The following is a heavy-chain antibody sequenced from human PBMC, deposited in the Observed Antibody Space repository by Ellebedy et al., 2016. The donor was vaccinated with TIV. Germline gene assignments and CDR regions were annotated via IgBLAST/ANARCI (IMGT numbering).Heavy chain of an antibody. CDR1: GYTCTSYG. V-gene: IGHV1-69*13. CDR2: TIPPFGTA. CDR3: AGDRAPIGRNWYFDL. Sequence: AASVTVSCKASGYTCTSYGISWVRQAPGQGLEWRGGTIPPFGTANFAQRFQGRVTITADESRSTAYMELSSLRSEDTAVYYCAGDRAPIGRNWYFDLWGRGTLVTVSS. D-gene: IGHD5-24*01. J-gene: IGHJ2*01.